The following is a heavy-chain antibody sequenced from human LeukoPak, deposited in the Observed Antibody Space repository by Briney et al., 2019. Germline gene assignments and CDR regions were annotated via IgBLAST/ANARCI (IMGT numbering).Heavy chain of an antibody. Sequence: SETLSLTCTVSGGSISSSSYYWGWIRQPPGKGLEWIGSIYYSGSTYYNPSLKSRVTISVDTSKNQFSLKLNSVTAADTAVYYCARYYDILTGYAQGYFDYWGQGTLVTVSS. CDR3: ARYYDILTGYAQGYFDY. CDR1: GGSISSSSYY. V-gene: IGHV4-39*01. CDR2: IYYSGST. D-gene: IGHD3-9*01. J-gene: IGHJ4*02.